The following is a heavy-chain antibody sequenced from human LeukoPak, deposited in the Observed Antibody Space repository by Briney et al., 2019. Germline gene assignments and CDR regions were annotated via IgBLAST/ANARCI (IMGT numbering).Heavy chain of an antibody. D-gene: IGHD2-2*01. Sequence: PGGSLRLSCAASGFTFSSYAMSWVRQARGKGLEGVSAISGSGGSTYYADSVKGRFTISRDNSKNTLYLQMNSLRAEDTAVYYCAKHRAIVVVALDYWGQGTLGTVS. CDR1: GFTFSSYA. V-gene: IGHV3-23*01. J-gene: IGHJ4*02. CDR2: ISGSGGST. CDR3: AKHRAIVVVALDY.